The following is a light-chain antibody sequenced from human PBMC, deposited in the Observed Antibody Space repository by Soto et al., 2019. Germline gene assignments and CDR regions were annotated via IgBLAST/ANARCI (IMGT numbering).Light chain of an antibody. J-gene: IGKJ1*01. V-gene: IGKV3-20*01. Sequence: EIVLTQSPGTLSLSPGDRATLYCRASKSVSSSNLAWYQQKRGQSPRLLIYGASSRATGIPDRFSGSGSGPDFTLTISRLEPEDFAVYFCQLYGSSPWTFGQGTKVEIK. CDR1: KSVSSSN. CDR2: GAS. CDR3: QLYGSSPWT.